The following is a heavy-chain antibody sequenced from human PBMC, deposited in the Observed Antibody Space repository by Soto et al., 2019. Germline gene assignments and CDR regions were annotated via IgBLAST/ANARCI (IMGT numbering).Heavy chain of an antibody. CDR1: GYTFSNYA. CDR2: INAGNGNT. J-gene: IGHJ4*02. CDR3: ARADLFPWGRDVAGPDF. Sequence: ASVKVSCKASGYTFSNYAIHWMRQAPGQRLECMGWINAGNGNTKYSQKFQGRVTITRDTSASTAYMELTSLRSEDTAVYYCARADLFPWGRDVAGPDFWGQGTLVTVSS. D-gene: IGHD6-19*01. V-gene: IGHV1-3*01.